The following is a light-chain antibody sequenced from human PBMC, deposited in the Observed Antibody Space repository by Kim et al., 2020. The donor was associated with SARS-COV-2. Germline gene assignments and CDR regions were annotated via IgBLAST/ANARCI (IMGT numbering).Light chain of an antibody. Sequence: ASPGERATLSCRASQSVSSTLAWYQQKPGQAPRLLIYSASTRATGIPARFSGSGSGTEFTLTISSLQSEDFAIYYCQQYNNWPLTFGGGTKVDIK. CDR3: QQYNNWPLT. V-gene: IGKV3-15*01. J-gene: IGKJ4*01. CDR1: QSVSST. CDR2: SAS.